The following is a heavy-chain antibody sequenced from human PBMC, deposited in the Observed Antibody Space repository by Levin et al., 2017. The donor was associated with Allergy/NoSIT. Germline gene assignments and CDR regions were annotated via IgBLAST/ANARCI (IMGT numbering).Heavy chain of an antibody. Sequence: SQTLSLTCTVSGGSISTSGHYWGWVRQPPGRGLEYIGNIYYSGSTYYNPSLKSRVTISVDTSQNQFSLKLTSVTAADTAMYYCARDRYGYGHFDYWGQGTLVTVSS. CDR3: ARDRYGYGHFDY. J-gene: IGHJ4*02. CDR2: IYYSGST. CDR1: GGSISTSGHY. V-gene: IGHV4-39*07. D-gene: IGHD4-17*01.